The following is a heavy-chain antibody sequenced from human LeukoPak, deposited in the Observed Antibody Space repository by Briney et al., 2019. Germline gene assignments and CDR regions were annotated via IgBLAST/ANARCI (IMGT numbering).Heavy chain of an antibody. V-gene: IGHV1-69*06. CDR1: GGTFSSYA. CDR2: IIPIFGTA. CDR3: AKATAVGLGVIDY. D-gene: IGHD6-13*01. J-gene: IGHJ4*02. Sequence: GASVKVSCKASGGTFSSYAISWVRQAPGQGLEWMGGIIPIFGTANYAQKFQGRVTITADKSTSTAYMELSSLRSEDTAVYYCAKATAVGLGVIDYWGQGTLVTVSS.